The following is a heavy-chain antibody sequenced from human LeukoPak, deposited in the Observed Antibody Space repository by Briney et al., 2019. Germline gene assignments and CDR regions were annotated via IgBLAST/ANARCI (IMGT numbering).Heavy chain of an antibody. D-gene: IGHD6-13*01. J-gene: IGHJ4*02. CDR2: IYYSGST. CDR3: VREGTSSWSFQPFDY. Sequence: SETLSLTCTVSGGSISSSSYYWGWIRQPPGKGLEWIGSIYYSGSTYYNPSLKSRVTISVDTSKNQFSLKLSSVTAADSALYYCVREGTSSWSFQPFDYWGLGTLVTVSS. V-gene: IGHV4-39*07. CDR1: GGSISSSSYY.